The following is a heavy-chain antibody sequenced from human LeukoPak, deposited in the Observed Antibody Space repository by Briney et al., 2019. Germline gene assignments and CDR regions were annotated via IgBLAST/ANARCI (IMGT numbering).Heavy chain of an antibody. D-gene: IGHD3-3*01. CDR1: GGSISSSSHY. V-gene: IGHV4-39*07. CDR2: TYHTGNT. Sequence: PSETLSLTCTVPGGSISSSSHYWGWIRQPPGKGLEWIASTYHTGNTYYNPSLKSRVTISVDKSKNQFSLRLRSVTPADTAVYYCARDLGWNWYFDLWGRGTLVTVSS. J-gene: IGHJ2*01. CDR3: ARDLGWNWYFDL.